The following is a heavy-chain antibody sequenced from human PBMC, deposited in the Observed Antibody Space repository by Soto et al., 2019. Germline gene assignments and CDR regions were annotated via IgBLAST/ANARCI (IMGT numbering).Heavy chain of an antibody. CDR1: GFSVSNIY. J-gene: IGHJ4*02. V-gene: IGHV3-53*01. D-gene: IGHD2-8*01. Sequence: GGSLRLSCVVCGFSVSNIYISWVRQAPGKGLEWVSLIYSGGKTYYAESVKGRFTISRDNSKNTLYLQMNSLRAEDTAVYYCARDNRLYGNSDYWGQGTLLTVSS. CDR2: IYSGGKT. CDR3: ARDNRLYGNSDY.